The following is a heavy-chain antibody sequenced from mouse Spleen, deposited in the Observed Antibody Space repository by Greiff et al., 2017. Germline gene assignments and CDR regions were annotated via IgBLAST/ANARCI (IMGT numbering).Heavy chain of an antibody. CDR3: TTRRYYFDY. Sequence: EVQLQQSGAELVRPGASVKLSCTASGFNIKDDYMHWVKQRPEQGLEWIGWIDPENGDTEYASKFQGKATITADTSSNTAYLQLSSLTSEDTAVYYCTTRRYYFDYWGQGTTLTVSS. CDR2: IDPENGDT. V-gene: IGHV14-4*01. CDR1: GFNIKDDY. J-gene: IGHJ2*01.